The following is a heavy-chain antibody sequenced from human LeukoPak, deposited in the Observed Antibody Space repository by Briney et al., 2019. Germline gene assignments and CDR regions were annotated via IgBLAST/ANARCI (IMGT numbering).Heavy chain of an antibody. CDR2: INHSGST. D-gene: IGHD4/OR15-4a*01. Sequence: SETLSLTCAVYGGSFSGYYWSWIRQPPGKGLEWIGEINHSGSTNYNPSLESRVTISVDTSKNQFSLKLSSVTAADTAVYYCARVVPFFDPWGQGTLVTVSS. J-gene: IGHJ5*02. CDR1: GGSFSGYY. V-gene: IGHV4-34*01. CDR3: ARVVPFFDP.